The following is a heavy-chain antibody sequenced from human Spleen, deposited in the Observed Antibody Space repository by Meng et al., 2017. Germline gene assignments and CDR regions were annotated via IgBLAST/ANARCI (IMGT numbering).Heavy chain of an antibody. J-gene: IGHJ5*02. D-gene: IGHD3-10*01. Sequence: GESLKISCAASGFTFSSYNMHWVRQTPGEGLVWVSRINTDASITTYADSVKGRFTISRDNSKNTLYLQMNSLRAEDTAVYYCARALIRRVEGNNWFDPWGQGTLVTVSS. V-gene: IGHV3-74*03. CDR3: ARALIRRVEGNNWFDP. CDR2: INTDASIT. CDR1: GFTFSSYN.